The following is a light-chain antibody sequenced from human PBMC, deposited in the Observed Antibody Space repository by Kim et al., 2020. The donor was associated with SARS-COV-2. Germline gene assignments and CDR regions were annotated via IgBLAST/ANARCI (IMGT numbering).Light chain of an antibody. J-gene: IGKJ4*01. CDR2: DTF. CDR3: QQRGNWPPT. CDR1: QSLSNS. V-gene: IGKV3-11*01. Sequence: WSPEEGATLSCRASQSLSNSLAWYQQRPGQAPRLLIYDTFNRAAGIPARFSGSGSGTDFTLTISTLEPEDFAVYFCQQRGNWPPTFGGGTKVDIK.